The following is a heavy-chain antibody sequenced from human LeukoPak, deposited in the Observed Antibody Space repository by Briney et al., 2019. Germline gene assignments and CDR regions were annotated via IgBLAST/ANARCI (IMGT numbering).Heavy chain of an antibody. V-gene: IGHV4-38-2*01. J-gene: IGHJ2*01. Sequence: SETLSLTCVVSGYSISTGYYWGWIRQPPGKGLEWIGSIYHSGNTYHSPSLKSRVTISVGTSKNQFSLNLTSVTAADTAVYYCARRPSGSTAGDHRPDWYFDLWGPGTLVTVSS. CDR1: GYSISTGYY. CDR2: IYHSGNT. CDR3: ARRPSGSTAGDHRPDWYFDL. D-gene: IGHD7-27*01.